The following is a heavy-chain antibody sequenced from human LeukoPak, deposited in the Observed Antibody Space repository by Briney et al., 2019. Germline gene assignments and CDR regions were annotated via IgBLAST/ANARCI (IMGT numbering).Heavy chain of an antibody. Sequence: GGSLRLSCAASGFTFSSYAMSWVRQAPGKGLEWVANIRQDGGETYYVDSVKGRFTISRDNAQNSLYLQMTSLRVEDMAIYYCVRGGFFRYSGTSGDYWGQGSQVTVSS. CDR1: GFTFSSYA. D-gene: IGHD1-26*01. J-gene: IGHJ4*02. CDR2: IRQDGGET. V-gene: IGHV3-7*01. CDR3: VRGGFFRYSGTSGDY.